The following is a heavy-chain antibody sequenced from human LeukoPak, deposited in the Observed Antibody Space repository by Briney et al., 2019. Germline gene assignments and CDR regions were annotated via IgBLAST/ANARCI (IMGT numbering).Heavy chain of an antibody. CDR3: TTYYYGSGSQLDY. D-gene: IGHD3-10*01. J-gene: IGHJ4*02. V-gene: IGHV3-73*01. Sequence: GSLKLSCAASGFTFSGSAMHWVRQASGKGLEWVGRIRSKANSYAIAYAASVKGRFTISRDDSKNTAYLQMNSLKTEDTAVYYCTTYYYGSGSQLDYWGQGTLVTVSS. CDR1: GFTFSGSA. CDR2: IRSKANSYAI.